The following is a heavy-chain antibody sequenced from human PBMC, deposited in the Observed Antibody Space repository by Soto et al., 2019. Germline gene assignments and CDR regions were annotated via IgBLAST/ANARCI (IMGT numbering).Heavy chain of an antibody. V-gene: IGHV3-15*01. CDR3: TTERELLERAGEY. Sequence: EVQLVESGGGLAKPGGSLRLSCAASGFTFSNAWMSWVRQAPGKGLEWVGRIKSKTDGGTTDYAAPVKGRFTISRDDSKTTLYLQMNSLKTEHADVYYCTTERELLERAGEYWGQRTLVTVSS. CDR2: IKSKTDGGTT. D-gene: IGHD1-26*01. CDR1: GFTFSNAW. J-gene: IGHJ4*02.